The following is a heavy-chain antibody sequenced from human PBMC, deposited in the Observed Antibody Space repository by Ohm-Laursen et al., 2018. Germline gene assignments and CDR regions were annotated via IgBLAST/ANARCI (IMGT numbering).Heavy chain of an antibody. CDR1: GFTFSSYG. Sequence: SLRLSCAASGFTFSSYGMHWVRQAPGKGLEWVAAIWYDGSNKYYADSVKGRFTISRDNAKNSLYLQMNSLRAEDTALYYCAKDSSGGYYGMHVWGQGTTVTVSS. D-gene: IGHD3-10*01. CDR2: IWYDGSNK. J-gene: IGHJ6*02. CDR3: AKDSSGGYYGMHV. V-gene: IGHV3-33*03.